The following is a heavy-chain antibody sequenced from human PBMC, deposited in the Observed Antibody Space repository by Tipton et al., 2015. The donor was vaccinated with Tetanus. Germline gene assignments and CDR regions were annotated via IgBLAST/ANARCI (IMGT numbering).Heavy chain of an antibody. V-gene: IGHV4-34*09. J-gene: IGHJ5*02. Sequence: TLSLTCVVSGGSFSDFCWSWIRQPPGQGLVWIGEINHSGSANKNPSLKSRVTMSVDTSKNQFSLKMNSVTAADTAVYYCARDQGGGRVVRLNWFDPWGPGTLVTVSS. CDR2: INHSGSA. CDR3: ARDQGGGRVVRLNWFDP. CDR1: GGSFSDFC. D-gene: IGHD6-6*01.